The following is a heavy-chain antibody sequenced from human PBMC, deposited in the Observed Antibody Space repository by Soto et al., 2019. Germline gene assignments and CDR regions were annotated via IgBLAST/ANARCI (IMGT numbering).Heavy chain of an antibody. CDR2: ISGSGGST. V-gene: IGHV3-23*01. Sequence: EVQLLESGGGLVQPGGSLRLSCAASGFTFSSYAMSWVRQAPGKGLEWVSAISGSGGSTYYADSVKGRFTISRDHSKNPLYLQMNSLRAEDTAVYYCAKGVGIRGVVATIPLGYFDLWGRGTLVTVSS. D-gene: IGHD5-12*01. CDR3: AKGVGIRGVVATIPLGYFDL. CDR1: GFTFSSYA. J-gene: IGHJ2*01.